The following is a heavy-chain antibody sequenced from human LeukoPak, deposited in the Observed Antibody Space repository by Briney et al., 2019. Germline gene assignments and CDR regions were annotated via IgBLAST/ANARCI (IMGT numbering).Heavy chain of an antibody. V-gene: IGHV3-20*04. CDR2: INWNGGST. CDR3: ASGMGSIAARVAHCYYMDV. D-gene: IGHD6-6*01. CDR1: GFTFDDYG. Sequence: GGSLRLSCAASGFTFDDYGMSWVRQAPGKGLEWVSGINWNGGSTGYADSVKGRFTISRDNAKNSLYLQMNSLRAEDTALCYCASGMGSIAARVAHCYYMDVWGKGTTVTVSS. J-gene: IGHJ6*03.